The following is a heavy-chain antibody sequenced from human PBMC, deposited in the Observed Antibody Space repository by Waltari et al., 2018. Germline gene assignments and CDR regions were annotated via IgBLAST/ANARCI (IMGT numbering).Heavy chain of an antibody. CDR1: GFTFSTFS. V-gene: IGHV3-7*01. J-gene: IGHJ4*02. Sequence: EVQLVESGGGLVQPGGSLSLSCTASGFTFSTFSLVWFRQAPGKGLEWVATIKQDGSESYYVDSVKGRFTFSRDNAKNSLYLQMNSLRAEDTAVYYCARPYSSGWYINFDYWGQGTLVTVSS. CDR3: ARPYSSGWYINFDY. D-gene: IGHD6-19*01. CDR2: IKQDGSES.